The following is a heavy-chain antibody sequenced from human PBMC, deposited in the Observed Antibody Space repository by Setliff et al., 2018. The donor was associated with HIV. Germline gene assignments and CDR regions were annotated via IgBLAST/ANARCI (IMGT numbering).Heavy chain of an antibody. J-gene: IGHJ6*03. Sequence: SETLSLTCTVSGGSISRGDYYWNWIRQPAGKGLEWIGHIYTSGSTSGSTNYNPSLKSRVTISVDTSKNQFSLKLSSVTAADTAVYYCARGHMLITYYYYYYMDVWGKGTTVTVSS. CDR3: ARGHMLITYYYYYYMDV. CDR1: GGSISRGDYY. V-gene: IGHV4-61*09. D-gene: IGHD3-10*02. CDR2: IYTSGSTSGST.